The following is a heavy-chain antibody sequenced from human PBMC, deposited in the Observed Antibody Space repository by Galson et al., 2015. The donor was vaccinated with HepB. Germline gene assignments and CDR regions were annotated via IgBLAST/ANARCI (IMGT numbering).Heavy chain of an antibody. D-gene: IGHD1-14*01. CDR3: ARDASSGDRVHYYGMGV. Sequence: SLRLSCAASGFMFNYYSMNWVRQAPGKGLEWVSSITSSSYIDYADSVKGRFTISRDNAKNSLYLQMNSLRAEDTAVYYCARDASSGDRVHYYGMGVWGQGTGVTVSS. CDR2: ITSSSYI. V-gene: IGHV3-21*01. J-gene: IGHJ6*02. CDR1: GFMFNYYS.